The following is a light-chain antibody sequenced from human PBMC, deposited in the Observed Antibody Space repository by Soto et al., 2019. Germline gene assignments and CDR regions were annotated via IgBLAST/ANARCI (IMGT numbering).Light chain of an antibody. CDR3: QVDVSSPPGYT. CDR2: GAS. Sequence: EIGVTQSPGTLSLSPGERATLSCRASQSVRSTYLAWYQQKPGQAPRLRIYGASNMATGIPDRFSGSGSGTDFTLSISRLEPDDFAVYYWQVDVSSPPGYTFGQGTKLEIK. CDR1: QSVRSTY. V-gene: IGKV3-20*01. J-gene: IGKJ2*01.